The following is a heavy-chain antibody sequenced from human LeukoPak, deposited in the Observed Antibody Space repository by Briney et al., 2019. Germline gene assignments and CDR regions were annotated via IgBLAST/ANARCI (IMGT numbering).Heavy chain of an antibody. V-gene: IGHV3-20*04. CDR1: GFTFDDYD. D-gene: IGHD3-22*01. Sequence: GGSLRLSCAASGFTFDDYDINWVRQAPGKGLEWVSHINWNGNTIGYADSVKGRFTISRDNAKNSLYLQMNTLRAEDTAVYYCASLGGDYYDSSAYYSWDYWGQGTLVTVSS. CDR2: INWNGNTI. CDR3: ASLGGDYYDSSAYYSWDY. J-gene: IGHJ4*02.